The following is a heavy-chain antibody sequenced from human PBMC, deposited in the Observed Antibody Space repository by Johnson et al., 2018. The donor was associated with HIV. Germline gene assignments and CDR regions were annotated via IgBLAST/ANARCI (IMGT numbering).Heavy chain of an antibody. CDR3: ARAGGGIAAAGTRAFDI. J-gene: IGHJ3*02. CDR1: GFTFSSYD. D-gene: IGHD6-13*01. CDR2: IGTAGDT. V-gene: IGHV3-13*01. Sequence: VQLVESGGGLVQPGGSLRLSCAASGFTFSSYDMHWVRQATGKGLEWVSAIGTAGDTYYPGSVKGLFTISRENAKNSLYLQMNSLRAEDTAVYYCARAGGGIAAAGTRAFDIWGQGTMVTVSS.